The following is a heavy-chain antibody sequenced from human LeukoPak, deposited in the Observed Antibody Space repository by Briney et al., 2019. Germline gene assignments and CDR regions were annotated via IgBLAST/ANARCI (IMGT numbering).Heavy chain of an antibody. Sequence: PSETLSLTCAVSGGSISSYYWSWIRQPAVKGLEWIGHIYSSGSTKYNPSLKSRVTMSVDTSKNQFSLKLSSVTAADTAVYYCARNKADIGWYGAETDDGMDVWGQGTTVTVSS. CDR1: GGSISSYY. J-gene: IGHJ6*02. D-gene: IGHD6-19*01. V-gene: IGHV4-4*07. CDR2: IYSSGST. CDR3: ARNKADIGWYGAETDDGMDV.